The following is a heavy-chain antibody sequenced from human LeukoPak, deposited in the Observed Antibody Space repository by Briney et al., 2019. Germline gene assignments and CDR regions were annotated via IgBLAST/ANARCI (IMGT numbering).Heavy chain of an antibody. D-gene: IGHD2-15*01. CDR1: GGSISSSSYY. J-gene: IGHJ5*02. V-gene: IGHV4-39*07. CDR3: ARAAQGYCSGGSCYVTPYNWFDP. Sequence: NASETLSLTCTVSGGSISSSSYYWGWIRQPPGKGLEWIGSIYCSGSTYYNPSLKSRVTISVDTSKNQFSLKLSSVTAADTAVYYCARAAQGYCSGGSCYVTPYNWFDPWGQGTLVTVSS. CDR2: IYCSGST.